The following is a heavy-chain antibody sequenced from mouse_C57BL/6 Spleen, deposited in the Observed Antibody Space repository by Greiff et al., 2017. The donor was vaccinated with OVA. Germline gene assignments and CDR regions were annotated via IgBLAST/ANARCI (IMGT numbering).Heavy chain of an antibody. V-gene: IGHV1-26*01. J-gene: IGHJ3*01. CDR1: GYTFTDYY. Sequence: EVQLQQSGPELVKPGASVKISCKASGYTFTDYYMNWVKQSHGKSLEWIGDINPNNGGTSYNQKFKGKATLTVAKSSSTAYMALRSLTSEGSAVYYCARSGYDWFAYWGQGTLVTVSA. CDR3: ARSGYDWFAY. CDR2: INPNNGGT. D-gene: IGHD2-3*01.